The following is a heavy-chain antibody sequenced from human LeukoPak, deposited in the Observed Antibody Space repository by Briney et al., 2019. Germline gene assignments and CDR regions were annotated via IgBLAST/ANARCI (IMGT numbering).Heavy chain of an antibody. J-gene: IGHJ5*02. CDR2: ISSSSSYI. CDR1: GFTFSSYS. CDR3: ARDSSSWYNWFDP. V-gene: IGHV3-21*01. Sequence: PGGSLRLSCAASGFTFSSYSMNWVRQAPGKGLKWVSSISSSSSYIYYADSVKGRFTISRDNAKNSLYLQMNSLRAEDTAVYYCARDSSSWYNWFDPWGQGTLVTVSS. D-gene: IGHD6-13*01.